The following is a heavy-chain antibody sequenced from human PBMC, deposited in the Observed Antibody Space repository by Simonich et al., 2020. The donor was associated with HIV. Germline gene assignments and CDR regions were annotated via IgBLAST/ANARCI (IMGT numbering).Heavy chain of an antibody. CDR2: IKSKTAGVTT. Sequence: EVQLVESGGGLVKPGGSLRLSCAASGFTFSNAWLTWVRQAPGKGMEWVGRIKSKTAGVTTDYAAPVKGRFTISRDDSKNTLYLQMNSLKTEDTAVYYCTLHTTFDYWGQGTLVTVSS. V-gene: IGHV3-15*01. J-gene: IGHJ4*02. D-gene: IGHD1-26*01. CDR3: TLHTTFDY. CDR1: GFTFSNAW.